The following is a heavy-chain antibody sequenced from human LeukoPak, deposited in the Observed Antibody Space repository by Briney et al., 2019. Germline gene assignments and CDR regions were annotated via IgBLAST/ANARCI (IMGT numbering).Heavy chain of an antibody. CDR3: ARDMGYTYGHAFDY. CDR2: TWYDGGNK. CDR1: GFIFSSYG. Sequence: PGGSLRLSCAASGFIFSSYGMHWVRQAPGKGLEWVALTWYDGGNKYYADSVKGRFTISRDNSKNTLYLEMNSLRAEDTAVYYCARDMGYTYGHAFDYWGQGTLVTVSS. V-gene: IGHV3-33*01. J-gene: IGHJ4*02. D-gene: IGHD5-18*01.